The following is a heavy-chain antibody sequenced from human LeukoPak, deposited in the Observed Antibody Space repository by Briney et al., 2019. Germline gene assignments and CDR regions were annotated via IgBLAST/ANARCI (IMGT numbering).Heavy chain of an antibody. V-gene: IGHV3-53*04. Sequence: GGSLRLSCAVSGFSVDYSYMTWVRQAPGKGPEWVSIIYSGDSTYYADSVKGRFTISRHNSKNTLYLQMNSLRVDDTAVYYCAREGVVGAFDIWGQGTMVTVSS. J-gene: IGHJ3*02. D-gene: IGHD2-15*01. CDR3: AREGVVGAFDI. CDR1: GFSVDYSY. CDR2: IYSGDST.